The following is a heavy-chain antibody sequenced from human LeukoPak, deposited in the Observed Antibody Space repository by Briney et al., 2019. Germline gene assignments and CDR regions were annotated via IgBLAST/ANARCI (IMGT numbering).Heavy chain of an antibody. CDR2: IYHSGST. D-gene: IGHD3-3*01. V-gene: IGHV4-38-2*02. CDR3: ASYDFWSGYWSGDY. Sequence: QASETLSLTCTVSGYSISSGYYWGWIRQPPGKGLGWIGSIYHSGSTYYDPSLKSRVTISVDTSKNQFSLKLSSVTAADTAVYYCASYDFWSGYWSGDYWGQGTLVTVSS. CDR1: GYSISSGYY. J-gene: IGHJ4*02.